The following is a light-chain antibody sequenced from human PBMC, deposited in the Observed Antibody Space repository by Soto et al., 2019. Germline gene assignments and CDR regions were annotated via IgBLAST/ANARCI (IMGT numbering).Light chain of an antibody. CDR3: QQRSNWPLT. J-gene: IGKJ4*01. CDR1: QSISSF. V-gene: IGKV3-11*01. Sequence: EIVLTQSPGTLSLSPGERATLSCRASQSISSFLAWYQQKRGQAPRLLIYDASNRATGIPVRFSGSGSGTDFTLTISSLEPEDFAVYYCQQRSNWPLTFGGGTKVDIK. CDR2: DAS.